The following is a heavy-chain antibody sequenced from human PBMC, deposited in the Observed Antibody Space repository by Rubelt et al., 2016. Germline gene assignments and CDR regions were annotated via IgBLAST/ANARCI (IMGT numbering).Heavy chain of an antibody. CDR2: IYSGGET. D-gene: IGHD3-10*01. J-gene: IGHJ4*02. Sequence: EVQLVESGGGLVQPGGSLRLACAASGFTFSRHWMHWVRQAPGKGLVWVSVIYSGGETYYADSVKGRFTISRENSKNTLYLQMSSLRAEDTAVYYCARHYYPLKWGQGTLVTVSS. CDR1: GFTFSRHW. V-gene: IGHV3-66*04. CDR3: ARHYYPLK.